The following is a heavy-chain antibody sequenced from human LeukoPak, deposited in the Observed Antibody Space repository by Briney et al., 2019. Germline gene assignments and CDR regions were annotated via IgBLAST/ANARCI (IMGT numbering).Heavy chain of an antibody. J-gene: IGHJ4*02. CDR1: GYTFTSYA. D-gene: IGHD5-18*01. CDR2: INAGNGNT. V-gene: IGHV1-3*01. CDR3: ARLSGYSYGASYFDY. Sequence: ASVKVSCKASGYTFTSYAMHCVRQAPGQRLEWMGWINAGNGNTKYSQKFQGRVTITRDTSASTAYMELSSLRSEDTAVYYCARLSGYSYGASYFDYWGQGTLVTVSS.